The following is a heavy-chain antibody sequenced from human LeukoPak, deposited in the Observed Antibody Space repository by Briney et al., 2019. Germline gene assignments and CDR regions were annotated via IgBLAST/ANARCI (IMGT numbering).Heavy chain of an antibody. CDR1: GGTFSSYA. CDR3: ATADSTFFGARGAFDI. J-gene: IGHJ3*02. Sequence: SVKVSCKASGGTFSSYAISWVRQAPGQGLEWMGGIIPIFGTANYAQKFQGRVTITADESTSTAYMELSSLRSEDTAVYYCATADSTFFGARGAFDIWGQGTMVTVSS. CDR2: IIPIFGTA. D-gene: IGHD3-3*01. V-gene: IGHV1-69*13.